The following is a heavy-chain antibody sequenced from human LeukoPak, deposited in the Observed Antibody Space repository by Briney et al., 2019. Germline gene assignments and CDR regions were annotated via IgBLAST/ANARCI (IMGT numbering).Heavy chain of an antibody. V-gene: IGHV4-59*01. D-gene: IGHD5-12*01. J-gene: IGHJ5*02. CDR3: ARALQYARGYSGYADPVKDWFHP. Sequence: SETLSLTCTVSGGSISSYYWSWIRQPPGNGLEWIGYIYYSGSTNYNPSLRSRVTISVDTSKNQFSLKLISVTAADTAVYYCARALQYARGYSGYADPVKDWFHPWGQGTLVTVSS. CDR2: IYYSGST. CDR1: GGSISSYY.